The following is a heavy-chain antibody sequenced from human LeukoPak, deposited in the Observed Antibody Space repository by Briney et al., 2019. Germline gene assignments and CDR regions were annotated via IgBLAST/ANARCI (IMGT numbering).Heavy chain of an antibody. D-gene: IGHD4-23*01. J-gene: IGHJ4*02. CDR2: ISGSGTST. Sequence: GGSLRLSCAASGFTFSSYAMSWVRQAPGKGLEWVSAISGSGTSTYYADSVKGRFTISRDNSKNTLYLQMNSLRAEDTAVYYCAKVGGNYVDFDYWGQGTLVTVSS. CDR3: AKVGGNYVDFDY. V-gene: IGHV3-23*01. CDR1: GFTFSSYA.